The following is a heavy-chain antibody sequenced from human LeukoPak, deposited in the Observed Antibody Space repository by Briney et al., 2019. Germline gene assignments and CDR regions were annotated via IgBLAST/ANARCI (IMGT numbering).Heavy chain of an antibody. CDR2: ISGSGGST. CDR1: GFTFSSYA. CDR3: AKVGGYNDGGY. Sequence: QAGGSLRLSCAASGFTFSSYAMSWVRQAPGKGLEWVSTISGSGGSTYYADSVKGRFTISRDNSKNTLYLQMNSLRAEDTAVYYCAKVGGYNDGGYWGQGTLVTVSS. D-gene: IGHD5-24*01. V-gene: IGHV3-23*01. J-gene: IGHJ4*02.